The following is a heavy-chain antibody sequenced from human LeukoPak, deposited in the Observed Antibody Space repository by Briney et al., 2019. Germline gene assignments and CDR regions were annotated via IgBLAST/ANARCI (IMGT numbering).Heavy chain of an antibody. CDR3: AKMGVVAARPGTFDY. Sequence: GGSLRLSCSASGFTFSFYATHWVRQAPGKGLEYVSAINTIGGSTYYADSVKGRFTISRDNSKNTLYLQMNSLRAEDTAVYYCAKMGVVAARPGTFDYWGQGTLVTVSS. CDR1: GFTFSFYA. D-gene: IGHD6-6*01. V-gene: IGHV3-64*04. CDR2: INTIGGST. J-gene: IGHJ4*02.